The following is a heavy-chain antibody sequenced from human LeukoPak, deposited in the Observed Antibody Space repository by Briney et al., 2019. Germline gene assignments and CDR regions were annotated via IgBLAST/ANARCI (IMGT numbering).Heavy chain of an antibody. J-gene: IGHJ4*02. CDR3: ARRAGAYSHPYDY. V-gene: IGHV3-20*04. D-gene: IGHD4/OR15-4a*01. Sequence: GGSLRLSCAASGFTFDDSVMSWVRQAPGKGLEWVSGINWNGGSTGYADSVKGRFTISRDNAKNSLYLQMSSLRAEDTALYYCARRAGAYSHPYDYWGQGTLVTVSS. CDR1: GFTFDDSV. CDR2: INWNGGST.